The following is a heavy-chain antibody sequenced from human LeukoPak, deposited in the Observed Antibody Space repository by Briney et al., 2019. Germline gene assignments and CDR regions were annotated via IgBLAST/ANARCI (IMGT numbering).Heavy chain of an antibody. V-gene: IGHV4-39*01. D-gene: IGHD6-6*01. CDR1: GGSISSSSYY. CDR3: ASPSTSSSAYEY. CDR2: INYNGNT. Sequence: PSETLSLTCSVSGGSISSSSYYWGWIRQPPGKGLEWIGSINYNGNTYYNASLKSRVTISVDTSKNQFSLKLDSATAADTAVYYCASPSTSSSAYEYWGQATLVAVSS. J-gene: IGHJ4*02.